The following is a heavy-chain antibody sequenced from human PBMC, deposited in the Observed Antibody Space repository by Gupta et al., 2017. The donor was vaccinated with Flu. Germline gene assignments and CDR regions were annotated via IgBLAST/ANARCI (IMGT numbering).Heavy chain of an antibody. CDR1: FSSYG. CDR2: ISYDGSNK. V-gene: IGHV3-30*18. J-gene: IGHJ4*02. CDR3: AKDGTSGDGFDY. D-gene: IGHD5-12*01. Sequence: FSSYGMHWVRQAKGKGLEWVAVISYDGSNKYYADSVKGRFTIARDNSKNTLYLQMNSLRAEDTDVYYCAKDGTSGDGFDYWGQGTLVTVSS.